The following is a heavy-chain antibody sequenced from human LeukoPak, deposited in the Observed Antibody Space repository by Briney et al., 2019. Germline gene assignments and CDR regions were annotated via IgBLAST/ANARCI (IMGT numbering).Heavy chain of an antibody. CDR3: ARDRSDGGNAHFDY. CDR1: GFSFSGFW. D-gene: IGHD4-23*01. CDR2: IYNDGTST. V-gene: IGHV3-74*01. Sequence: GGSLRLSCAASGFSFSGFWMHWVRQAPGKGLVWVSRIYNDGTSTNYADSVKGRFTISRDNSKNTLYLQMNSLRAEDTAVYYCARDRSDGGNAHFDYWGQGTLVTVSS. J-gene: IGHJ4*02.